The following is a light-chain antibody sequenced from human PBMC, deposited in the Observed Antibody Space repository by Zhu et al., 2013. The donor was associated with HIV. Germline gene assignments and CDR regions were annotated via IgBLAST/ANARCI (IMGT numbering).Light chain of an antibody. CDR3: QDYNGFPWT. CDR2: AAS. J-gene: IGKJ1*01. CDR1: QSINNW. V-gene: IGKV1-5*01. Sequence: DIQMTQSPPTLSASVGDRVSITCRASQSINNWVAWYQQKPGKAPKLLIYAASTLKYGVPSRFSGSGSGTEFTLTVNSLQPDDFATYYCQDYNGFPWTFGQGTEVELK.